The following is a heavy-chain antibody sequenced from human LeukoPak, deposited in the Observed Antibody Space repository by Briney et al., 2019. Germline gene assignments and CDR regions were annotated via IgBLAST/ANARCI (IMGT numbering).Heavy chain of an antibody. J-gene: IGHJ4*02. CDR1: GGSFSGYY. D-gene: IGHD4-17*01. CDR2: INHSGST. Sequence: LKPSETLSLTCAVYGGSFSGYYWSWIRQPPGKGLEWIGEINHSGSTNYNPSLKSRVTISVDTSKNQFSLKLSSVTAADTAVYYCARAPPDYGDYFDYWGQGTLVTVSS. V-gene: IGHV4-34*01. CDR3: ARAPPDYGDYFDY.